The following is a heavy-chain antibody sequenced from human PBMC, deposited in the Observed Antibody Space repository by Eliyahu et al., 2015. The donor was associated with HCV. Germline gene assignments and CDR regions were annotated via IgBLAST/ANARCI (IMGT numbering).Heavy chain of an antibody. CDR1: GXNFNDFA. CDR2: ISRTSSII. Sequence: QLVESGGNLVQPGXSLRLSCXASGXNFNDFAMNWLHQAPGRGLEWISYISRTSSIIYXAASVKGRFTITRDNXKNSLYLQMNRLRDEDSAIYYCARAPDGDGHFFAYWGQGSLVTVSS. D-gene: IGHD7-27*01. J-gene: IGHJ4*02. CDR3: ARAPDGDGHFFAY. V-gene: IGHV3-48*02.